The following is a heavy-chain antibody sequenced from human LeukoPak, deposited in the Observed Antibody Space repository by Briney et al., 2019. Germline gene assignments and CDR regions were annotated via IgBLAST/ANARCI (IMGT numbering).Heavy chain of an antibody. Sequence: PGGSLRLSCAASGFTFSSYSMNWVRQAPGKGLEWVSSISSSSSYIYYADSVKGRFTISRDNSKNTLYLQMGSLRAEDMAVYYCARGQTWGTEVFDYWGQGTLVTVSS. CDR2: ISSSSSYI. V-gene: IGHV3-21*01. CDR1: GFTFSSYS. J-gene: IGHJ4*02. CDR3: ARGQTWGTEVFDY. D-gene: IGHD3-16*01.